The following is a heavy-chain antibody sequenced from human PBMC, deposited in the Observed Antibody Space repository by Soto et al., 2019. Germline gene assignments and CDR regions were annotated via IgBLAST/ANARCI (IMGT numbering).Heavy chain of an antibody. CDR1: GGSISNSYW. Sequence: TLSLTCAVSGGSISNSYWWNWVRQTPGKGLEWIGEIYHSGTTNYNPSLRSRVTISLDDSKNQFSLKLSSVTAADTAVYYCARGKVYRVFDPWGQGTLVTVSS. V-gene: IGHV4-4*02. CDR3: ARGKVYRVFDP. J-gene: IGHJ5*02. CDR2: IYHSGTT.